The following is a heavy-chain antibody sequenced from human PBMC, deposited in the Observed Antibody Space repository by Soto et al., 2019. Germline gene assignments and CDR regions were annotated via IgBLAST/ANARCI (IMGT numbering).Heavy chain of an antibody. J-gene: IGHJ3*02. CDR2: IYYSGST. CDR3: AMPTYYYDSSGYREIAFDI. Sequence: QLQLQESGPGLVKPSETLSLTCTVSGGSISSSSYYWGWIRQPPGQGLEWIGSIYYSGSTYYNPSLKSRVTISVDTSKNQFSLKLSSVTAADTAVYYCAMPTYYYDSSGYREIAFDIWGQGTMVTVSS. CDR1: GGSISSSSYY. D-gene: IGHD3-22*01. V-gene: IGHV4-39*01.